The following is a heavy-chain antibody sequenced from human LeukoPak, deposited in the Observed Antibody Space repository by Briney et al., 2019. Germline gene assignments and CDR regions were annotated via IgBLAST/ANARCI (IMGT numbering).Heavy chain of an antibody. V-gene: IGHV1-2*02. CDR2: ISPNSGGT. J-gene: IGHJ4*02. D-gene: IGHD2-21*02. CDR3: AREGSYCVGGDCYSFDF. CDR1: GYTFTGYY. Sequence: ASAKVSCKASGYTFTGYYMHWVRQAPGQGLEWMGWISPNSGGTNYAQKFQGRVTMTRDTSINTAYMDLSSLTSDDTAVYYCAREGSYCVGGDCYSFDFWGQGTLVTVSS.